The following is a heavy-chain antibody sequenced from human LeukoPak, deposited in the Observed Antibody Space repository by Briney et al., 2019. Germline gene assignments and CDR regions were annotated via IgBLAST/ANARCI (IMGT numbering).Heavy chain of an antibody. Sequence: GGSLRLSCAVSGITLSNYGMSWVRQAPGKGLEWVAGISDSGGRTNYADSVKGRFTISRDNPKNTLYLQMNSLRAEDTAVYFCAKRGAVIRVILVGFHKEAYYFDSWGQGALVTVSS. J-gene: IGHJ4*02. V-gene: IGHV3-23*01. CDR3: AKRGAVIRVILVGFHKEAYYFDS. CDR2: ISDSGGRT. CDR1: GITLSNYG. D-gene: IGHD3-22*01.